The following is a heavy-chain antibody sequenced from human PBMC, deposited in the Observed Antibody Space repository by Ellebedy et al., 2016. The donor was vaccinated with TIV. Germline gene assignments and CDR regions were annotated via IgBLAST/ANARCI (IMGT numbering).Heavy chain of an antibody. CDR1: GGSISSYY. V-gene: IGHV4-59*08. J-gene: IGHJ5*02. CDR3: ARLGIDDYGDYRWFDP. D-gene: IGHD4-17*01. CDR2: IYYSGST. Sequence: SETLSLTCTVSGGSISSYYWSWIRQPPGKGLEWIGYIYYSGSTNYNPSLKSRVTISVDTSKNQFSLKLSSVTAADTAVYYCARLGIDDYGDYRWFDPWGQGTLVTVSS.